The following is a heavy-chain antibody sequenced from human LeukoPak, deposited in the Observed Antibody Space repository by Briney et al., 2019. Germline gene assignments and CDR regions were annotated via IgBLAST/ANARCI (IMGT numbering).Heavy chain of an antibody. CDR2: INSDGSEG. CDR3: AKDRGTYCGGDCYSDI. CDR1: GFTFSGFW. J-gene: IGHJ3*02. D-gene: IGHD2-21*02. V-gene: IGHV3-7*03. Sequence: GGSLRLSCAVSGFTFSGFWMSWSRQAPGKGLEWVASINSDGSEGYYADVVKGRFTISRDNSKNTLYLQMNSLRAEDTAVYYCAKDRGTYCGGDCYSDIWGQGTMVTVSS.